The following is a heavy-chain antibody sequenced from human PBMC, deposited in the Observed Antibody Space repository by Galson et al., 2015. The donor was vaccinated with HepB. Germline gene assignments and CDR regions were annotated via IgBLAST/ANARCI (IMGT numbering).Heavy chain of an antibody. V-gene: IGHV3-23*01. CDR1: GFTFSSYA. Sequence: SLRLSCAASGFTFSSYAMNWVRQAPGKGLEWVSSISGGGGGTHYADSMKGRFTISRDNSKNTMYLQMSSLSAEDTAVYYCAKDLKKGVSVVGRSFDYWGQGALVTVSS. D-gene: IGHD6-19*01. CDR3: AKDLKKGVSVVGRSFDY. J-gene: IGHJ4*02. CDR2: ISGGGGGT.